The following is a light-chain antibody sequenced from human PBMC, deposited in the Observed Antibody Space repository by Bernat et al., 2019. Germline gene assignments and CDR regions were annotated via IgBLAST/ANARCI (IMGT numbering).Light chain of an antibody. CDR3: QQSFSTPYT. V-gene: IGKV1-39*01. J-gene: IGKJ2*01. CDR1: QSISNY. CDR2: AAS. Sequence: DIQMTQSPSSLSASVGDRVTITCRASQSISNYLNWYQHKPGKAPNLLIYAASTLQSGVPSRFTGSGSGTDFTLTIGSLQPEDFATYYCQQSFSTPYTFGQVTKLEIK.